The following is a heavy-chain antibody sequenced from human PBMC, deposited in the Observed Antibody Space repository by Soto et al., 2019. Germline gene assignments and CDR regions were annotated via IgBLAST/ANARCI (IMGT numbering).Heavy chain of an antibody. J-gene: IGHJ3*02. D-gene: IGHD1-1*01. Sequence: GASVKVSCKASGGTFSSYTISWVRQAPGQGLEWMGRIIPILGIANYAQKFQGRVTITADKSTSTAYMELSSLRSEDTAVYYCARFRWNDAYSYAFDIWGQGTMVTVSS. V-gene: IGHV1-69*02. CDR1: GGTFSSYT. CDR2: IIPILGIA. CDR3: ARFRWNDAYSYAFDI.